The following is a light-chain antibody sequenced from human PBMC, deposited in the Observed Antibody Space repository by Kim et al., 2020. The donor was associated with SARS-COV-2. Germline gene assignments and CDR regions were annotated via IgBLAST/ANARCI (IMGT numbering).Light chain of an antibody. Sequence: EIVLTQSPATLSLSPGERATLSCRASQSVSDTYLAWYQQKPGQAPRLLIYGASNRATGIPVRFSGSGSGTDFTLTISRLEPEDFAVYYCQNYDTSPLYTFGQGTKLEIK. CDR2: GAS. CDR1: QSVSDTY. CDR3: QNYDTSPLYT. J-gene: IGKJ2*01. V-gene: IGKV3-20*01.